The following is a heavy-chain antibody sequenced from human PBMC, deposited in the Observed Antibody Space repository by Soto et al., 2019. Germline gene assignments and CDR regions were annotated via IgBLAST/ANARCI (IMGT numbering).Heavy chain of an antibody. V-gene: IGHV3-30*18. J-gene: IGHJ6*02. Sequence: GGSLRLACAASGFTFSSYGMHWVRQAPGKGLEWVAVISYDGSNKYYADSVKGRFTISRDNSKNTLYLQMNSLRAEDTAVYYCAKENYRYGSGSYPYYYYYGMDVWGQGTTVTVSS. CDR2: ISYDGSNK. D-gene: IGHD3-10*01. CDR3: AKENYRYGSGSYPYYYYYGMDV. CDR1: GFTFSSYG.